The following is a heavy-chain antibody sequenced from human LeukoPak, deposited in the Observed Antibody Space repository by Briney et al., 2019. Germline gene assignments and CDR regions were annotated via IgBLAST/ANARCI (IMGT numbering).Heavy chain of an antibody. Sequence: SETLSLTCTVSGGFISSSSYYWGWIRQPPGKGLEWIGSIYYSGSTYYNPSLKSRVTISVDTSKNQFSLKLSSVTAADTAVYYCARQGSTGYYPSYFDYWGQGTLVTVSS. CDR3: ARQGSTGYYPSYFDY. CDR1: GGFISSSSYY. J-gene: IGHJ4*02. V-gene: IGHV4-39*01. CDR2: IYYSGST. D-gene: IGHD3-22*01.